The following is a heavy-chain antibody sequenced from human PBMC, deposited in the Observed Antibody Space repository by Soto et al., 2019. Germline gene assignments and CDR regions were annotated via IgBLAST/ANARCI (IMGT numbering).Heavy chain of an antibody. CDR2: ISYDGSNK. CDR1: GFTFSSYN. D-gene: IGHD6-13*01. V-gene: IGHV3-30*18. Sequence: LRLSCAASGFTFSSYNMHWVRQAPGKGLEWVAVISYDGSNKYSADSVKGRFTISRDNSKNTLYLQMNSLRAEDTAVYYCAKGEPAGTSHHYVFYYRIEVWGQGITVTVSS. J-gene: IGHJ6*02. CDR3: AKGEPAGTSHHYVFYYRIEV.